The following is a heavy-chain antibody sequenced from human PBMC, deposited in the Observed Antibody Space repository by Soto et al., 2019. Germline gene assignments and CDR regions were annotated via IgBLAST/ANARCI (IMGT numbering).Heavy chain of an antibody. J-gene: IGHJ6*02. Sequence: LSLTCTVSGCSISSSSYYWGWIRQPPGKGLEWIGYIYYSGSTYYNPSLKSRVTISVDTSKNQFSLKLSSVTAADTAVYYCASVKGYYYYYGMDVWGQGTTVTVSS. CDR3: ASVKGYYYYYGMDV. CDR2: IYYSGST. V-gene: IGHV4-31*03. CDR1: GCSISSSSYY.